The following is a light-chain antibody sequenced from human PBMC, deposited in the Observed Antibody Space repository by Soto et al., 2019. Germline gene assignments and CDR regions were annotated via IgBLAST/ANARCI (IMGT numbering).Light chain of an antibody. J-gene: IGKJ5*01. CDR2: AAS. CDR1: QYINIY. V-gene: IGKV1-12*01. Sequence: DPQMTQSPSSVSAAVGDSVTITCRASQYINIYLAWYQQKPGKAPKLLIYAASRLQTGVPSRFSGSGSGTDFTLTISSLQPEDFATYFCQQSNSFPLTFGQGTRLEIK. CDR3: QQSNSFPLT.